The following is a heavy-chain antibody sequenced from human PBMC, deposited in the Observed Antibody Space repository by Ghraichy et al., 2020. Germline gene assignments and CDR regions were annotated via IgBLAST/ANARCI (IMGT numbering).Heavy chain of an antibody. Sequence: GGSLRLSCVASGFTLNSYGINWVRQSPGKGLEWVSYITGSGRSISYADSVKGRFTVSRDNAQNSLYLQMNSLGDEDTAVYYCARASRVVRFFYYDGMDVWGQGTTVTVSS. D-gene: IGHD4-23*01. CDR2: ITGSGRSI. CDR1: GFTLNSYG. CDR3: ARASRVVRFFYYDGMDV. V-gene: IGHV3-48*02. J-gene: IGHJ6*02.